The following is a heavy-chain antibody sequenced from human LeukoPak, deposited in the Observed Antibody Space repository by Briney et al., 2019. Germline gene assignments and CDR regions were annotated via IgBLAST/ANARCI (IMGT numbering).Heavy chain of an antibody. V-gene: IGHV3-21*01. Sequence: GGSLRLSCAASGFTFSSYSMNWVRQAPGRGLEWVSSISSSSSYIYYADSVKGRFTISRDNAKNSLYLQMNSLRAEDTAVYYCARVGGSGWRAASYKVDVWGKGTTVTVSS. CDR3: ARVGGSGWRAASYKVDV. CDR2: ISSSSSYI. J-gene: IGHJ6*04. CDR1: GFTFSSYS. D-gene: IGHD6-19*01.